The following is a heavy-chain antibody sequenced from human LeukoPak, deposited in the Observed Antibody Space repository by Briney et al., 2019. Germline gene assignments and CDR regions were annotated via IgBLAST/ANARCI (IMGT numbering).Heavy chain of an antibody. CDR3: ARGGIQVSGIDEFDY. J-gene: IGHJ4*02. V-gene: IGHV3-13*01. CDR1: GFNFIDYD. D-gene: IGHD6-19*01. Sequence: GGSLRLSCIASGFNFIDYDMPWVRQVIGKGLDWVSAIGIRGDTHYSGSVKGRFTISRENAESSLYLQMNSLRAEDTAVYYCARGGIQVSGIDEFDYWGQGTLVTVSS. CDR2: IGIRGDT.